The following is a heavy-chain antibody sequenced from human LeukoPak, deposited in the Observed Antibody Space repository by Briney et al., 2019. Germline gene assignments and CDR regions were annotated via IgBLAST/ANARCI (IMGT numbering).Heavy chain of an antibody. D-gene: IGHD4-17*01. CDR3: AKVAPLGDGDFWYFDL. Sequence: GGSLRLSCAASGFIFSSYGMSWVRQAPGKGLEWVSAISASGGRTNNADPVKGRSTISRDNSKNTLYLQMNSLRAEDTAVYYCAKVAPLGDGDFWYFDLWGRGTLVTVSS. V-gene: IGHV3-23*01. CDR1: GFIFSSYG. CDR2: ISASGGRT. J-gene: IGHJ2*01.